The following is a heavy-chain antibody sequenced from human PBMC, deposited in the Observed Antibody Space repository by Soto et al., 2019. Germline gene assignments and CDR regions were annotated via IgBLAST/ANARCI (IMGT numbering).Heavy chain of an antibody. J-gene: IGHJ4*02. CDR1: GDSISSGGYY. CDR3: ARASSSSSAADY. Sequence: QVQLQESDPGLVKPSQTLSLACNVSGDSISSGGYYWSWIRHHPRKGLEWIGYIYDSESAYYNPSLKRRVTISMDTSKNHFAMRLSSVTDADTAVYHCARASSSSSAADYLGQGTLVTVSS. CDR2: IYDSESA. V-gene: IGHV4-31*03. D-gene: IGHD6-6*01.